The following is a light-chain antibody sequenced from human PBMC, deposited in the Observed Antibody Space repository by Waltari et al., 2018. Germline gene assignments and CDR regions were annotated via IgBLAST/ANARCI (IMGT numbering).Light chain of an antibody. CDR3: QQNSNWPHS. CDR2: GAS. CDR1: QSVSSG. V-gene: IGKV3D-15*01. J-gene: IGKJ2*03. Sequence: EIVMTQSPATLSLSPGERATLSCRASQSVSSGLAWYQQKPGQAPRLLIYGASSRATGIPDRCSGSGSGTEFTLTISSLEPEDVAVYYCQQNSNWPHSFGQGTKVEIK.